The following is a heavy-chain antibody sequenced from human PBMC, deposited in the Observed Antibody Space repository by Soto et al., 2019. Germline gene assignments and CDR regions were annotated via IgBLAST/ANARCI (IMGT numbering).Heavy chain of an antibody. V-gene: IGHV4-59*13. Sequence: PSQTLPFTCTVSGGSISSYDWIWIRQRPGKGLEWSGYIYCSGSANYVTSLKSRVTISVDTYKNQFSLKLSSVTAAGTAVYYCASLGDADTVGYCSCGSCYAFDIWGQGTMVT. CDR2: IYCSGSA. CDR3: ASLGDADTVGYCSCGSCYAFDI. D-gene: IGHD2-15*01. J-gene: IGHJ3*02. CDR1: GGSISSYD.